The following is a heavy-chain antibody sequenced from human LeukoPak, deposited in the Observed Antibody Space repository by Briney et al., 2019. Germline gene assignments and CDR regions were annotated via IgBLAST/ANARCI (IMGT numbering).Heavy chain of an antibody. CDR3: ARDGGSGYYDDY. D-gene: IGHD3-16*01. J-gene: IGHJ4*02. CDR2: IIPILGIA. CDR1: GGTFSSYA. V-gene: IGHV1-69*04. Sequence: SVKVSCKASGGTFSSYAISWVRQAPGQGLEWMGRIIPILGIANYAQKFQGRVTITADKSTSTAYMELSSLRSEDTAVYYCARDGGSGYYDDYWGQGTLVTVSS.